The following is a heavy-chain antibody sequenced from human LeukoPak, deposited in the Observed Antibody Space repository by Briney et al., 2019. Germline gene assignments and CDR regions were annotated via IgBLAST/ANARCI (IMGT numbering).Heavy chain of an antibody. D-gene: IGHD6-13*01. CDR1: GGTFSSYA. CDR2: IIPIFGTA. J-gene: IGHJ4*02. Sequence: RASVKVSCKASGGTFSSYAISWVRQAPGQGLEWMGGIIPIFGTANYAQKFQGRVTITADESTSTAYMELSSLRSEDTAVYYCALKDEAAAGDDYWGQGTLVTVSS. V-gene: IGHV1-69*13. CDR3: ALKDEAAAGDDY.